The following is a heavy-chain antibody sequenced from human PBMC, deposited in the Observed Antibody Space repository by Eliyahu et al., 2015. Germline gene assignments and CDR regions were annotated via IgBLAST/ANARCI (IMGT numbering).Heavy chain of an antibody. CDR3: ARRAYAPYAFDI. D-gene: IGHD2-2*01. V-gene: IGHV4-31*03. J-gene: IGHJ3*02. CDR1: AGSISSGGYY. CDR2: IYYSGST. Sequence: QVQLQESGPGLVKPSQTLSLXCTVSAGSISSGGYYWSWIRQHPGKXLEWIGYIYYSGSTYYNPSLKSRLTISVDTSKNQFSLKLSSVTAADTAVYYCARRAYAPYAFDIWGQGTMVTVSS.